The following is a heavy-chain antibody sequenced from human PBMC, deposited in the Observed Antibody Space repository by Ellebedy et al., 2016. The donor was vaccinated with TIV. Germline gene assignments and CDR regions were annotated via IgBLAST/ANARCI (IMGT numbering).Heavy chain of an antibody. Sequence: ASVKVSCKASGYTFTKDGISWVRQAPGQGLEWMGWISGYNGDTNYAQKFQGRVTMTIDTSTSTVYMELRSLSFDDTAVYYCTRGFYEKFDPWGQGTLVTVS. J-gene: IGHJ5*02. V-gene: IGHV1-18*04. CDR1: GYTFTKDG. CDR2: ISGYNGDT. CDR3: TRGFYEKFDP. D-gene: IGHD5/OR15-5a*01.